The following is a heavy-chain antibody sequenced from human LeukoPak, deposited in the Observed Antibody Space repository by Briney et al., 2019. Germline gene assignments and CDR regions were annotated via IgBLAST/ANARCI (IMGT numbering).Heavy chain of an antibody. J-gene: IGHJ4*02. CDR2: INWNGGST. V-gene: IGHV3-20*04. Sequence: GGSLRLSCAASGFTFDDYGMSWVRQAPGKGLEWGSGINWNGGSTGYADSVKGRFTISRDNAKNSLYLQMNSLRAEDTALYYCARVIGSTMVRPLDYWGQGTLVTVSS. CDR3: ARVIGSTMVRPLDY. D-gene: IGHD3-10*01. CDR1: GFTFDDYG.